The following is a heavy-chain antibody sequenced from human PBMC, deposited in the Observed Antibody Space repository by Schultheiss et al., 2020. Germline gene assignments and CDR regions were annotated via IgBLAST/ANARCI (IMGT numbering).Heavy chain of an antibody. CDR2: IYYSGST. D-gene: IGHD3-22*01. Sequence: SQTLSLTCTVSGGSISSGGYYWSWIRQPPGKGLEWIGYIYYSGSTYYNPSLKSRVTISVDRSKNQFSLKLSSVTAADTAVYYCARGSITTGWFDPWGQGTLVTVSS. J-gene: IGHJ5*02. CDR1: GGSISSGGYY. V-gene: IGHV4-30-4*08. CDR3: ARGSITTGWFDP.